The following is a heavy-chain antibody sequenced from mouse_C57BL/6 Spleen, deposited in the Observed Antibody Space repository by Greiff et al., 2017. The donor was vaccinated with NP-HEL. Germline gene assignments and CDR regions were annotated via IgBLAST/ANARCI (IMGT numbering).Heavy chain of an antibody. CDR3: AEGDYYGTSGYFDV. Sequence: EVKLMESGPELVKPGASVKISCKASGYSFTDYNMNWVKQSNGKSLEWIGVINPNYGTTSYNQKFKGKATLTVDQSSSTAYMQLNSLTSEDSAVYYCAEGDYYGTSGYFDVWGTGTTVTVSS. CDR2: INPNYGTT. CDR1: GYSFTDYN. J-gene: IGHJ1*03. D-gene: IGHD1-1*01. V-gene: IGHV1-39*01.